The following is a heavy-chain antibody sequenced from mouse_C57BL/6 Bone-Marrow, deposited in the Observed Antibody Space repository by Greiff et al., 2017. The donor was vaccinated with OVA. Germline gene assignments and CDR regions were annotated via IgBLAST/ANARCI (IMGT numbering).Heavy chain of an antibody. V-gene: IGHV1-82*01. CDR1: GYAFSSSW. CDR3: AREDDYDWYCDV. CDR2: IYPGDGDT. Sequence: QVQLKQSGPELVKPGASVKISCKASGYAFSSSWMNWVKQRPGKGLEWIGRIYPGDGDTNYNGKFKGKATLTADKSSSTAYMQLSSLTSEDSAVYFCAREDDYDWYCDVGGTGTTVTVSS. J-gene: IGHJ1*03. D-gene: IGHD2-4*01.